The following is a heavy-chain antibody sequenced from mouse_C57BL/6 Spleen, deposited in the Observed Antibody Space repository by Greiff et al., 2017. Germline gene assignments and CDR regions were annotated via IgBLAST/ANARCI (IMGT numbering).Heavy chain of an antibody. CDR1: GFTFSSYA. CDR2: ISSGGDYI. V-gene: IGHV5-9-1*02. CDR3: TRDLGREAMDY. J-gene: IGHJ4*01. Sequence: EVKLMESGEGLVKPGGSLKLSCAASGFTFSSYAMSWVRQTPEKRLEWVAYISSGGDYIYYADTVKGRFTISRDNARNTLYLQMSSLKSEDTAMYYCTRDLGREAMDYWGQGTSVTVSS. D-gene: IGHD4-1*01.